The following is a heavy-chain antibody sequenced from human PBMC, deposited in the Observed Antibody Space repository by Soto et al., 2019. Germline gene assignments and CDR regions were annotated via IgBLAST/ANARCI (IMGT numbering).Heavy chain of an antibody. CDR3: ATTSYDYYYMDV. V-gene: IGHV4-39*01. CDR1: GGSISSSSYY. J-gene: IGHJ6*03. CDR2: IYYSGST. Sequence: QLQLQESGPGLVKASETRSLTCTVSGGSISSSSYYWGCIRQPPGKGLEWIASIYYSGSTYYNPSLKGRVPISVETSKNQVSLKLSSVTAAATAVYYCATTSYDYYYMDVWGKGTTVTVSS.